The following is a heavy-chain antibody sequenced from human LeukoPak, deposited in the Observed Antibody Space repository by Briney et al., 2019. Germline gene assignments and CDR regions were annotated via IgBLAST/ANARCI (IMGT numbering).Heavy chain of an antibody. D-gene: IGHD3-22*01. CDR1: GYSISSGYF. CDR3: ARDSSGYSNLFDP. CDR2: IFHSGTP. J-gene: IGHJ5*02. V-gene: IGHV4-38-2*02. Sequence: KASETLSLTCTVSGYSISSGYFWGWIRQPPGKGLEWIGTIFHSGTPYYNPPLKSRITISIDTSKNQFSLRLTSVTAADTAVYYCARDSSGYSNLFDPWGQGTLVTVSS.